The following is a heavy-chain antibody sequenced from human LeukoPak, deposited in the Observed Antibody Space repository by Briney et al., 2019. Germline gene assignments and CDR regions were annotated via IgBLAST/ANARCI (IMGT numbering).Heavy chain of an antibody. CDR2: IYPGDSDT. CDR3: ALYFDTYYFDY. D-gene: IGHD2-2*02. J-gene: IGHJ4*02. V-gene: IGHV5-51*01. CDR1: GYSFTSYW. Sequence: RGESLKISCKASGYSFTSYWIGWVRQMPGKGLEWMGIIYPGDSDTRYRPSFQGQVTISADKSMNTAYLQWSSLKASDTAMYYCALYFDTYYFDYWGQGTLVTVSS.